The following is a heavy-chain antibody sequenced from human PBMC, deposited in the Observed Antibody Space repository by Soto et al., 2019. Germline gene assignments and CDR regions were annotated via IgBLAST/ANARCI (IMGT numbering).Heavy chain of an antibody. J-gene: IGHJ4*02. Sequence: GGSLRLSCAASGFTISSNYMSWVRQAPGKGLEWVSVIYSGGSTYYADSVKGRFTISRDNSKNTLYLQMNSLRAEDTAVYYCARGVGGYSFAYWGQGTLVTVSS. V-gene: IGHV3-66*01. CDR2: IYSGGST. D-gene: IGHD2-2*03. CDR3: ARGVGGYSFAY. CDR1: GFTISSNY.